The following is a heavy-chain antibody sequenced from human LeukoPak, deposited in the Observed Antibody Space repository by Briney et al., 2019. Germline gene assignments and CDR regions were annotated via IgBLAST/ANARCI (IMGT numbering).Heavy chain of an antibody. D-gene: IGHD3-10*01. J-gene: IGHJ4*02. CDR1: GFTFSTYA. CDR2: VSGSGGRT. Sequence: GGSLRLSCAASGFTFSTYAMTWVRQSPGKGLEWVSRVSGSGGRTYYAGSVKGRFTISRDNSKNTLSLQMNNLRADDTAVYYCAKSYASGSFYDYWGQGTLVTVSS. CDR3: AKSYASGSFYDY. V-gene: IGHV3-23*01.